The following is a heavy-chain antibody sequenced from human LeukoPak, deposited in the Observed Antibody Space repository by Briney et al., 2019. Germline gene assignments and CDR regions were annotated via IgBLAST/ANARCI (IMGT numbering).Heavy chain of an antibody. D-gene: IGHD6-13*01. J-gene: IGHJ6*02. Sequence: ASVKVSCKASGYTFTSYGISWVRQAPGQGLEWMGWISAYNGNTNYAQKLQGRVTMTTDTSTSTAYMELRSLRSDDTAVYYCVRASTGYNSSWFNYYYYGMDVWGQGTTVTVSS. CDR2: ISAYNGNT. CDR3: VRASTGYNSSWFNYYYYGMDV. CDR1: GYTFTSYG. V-gene: IGHV1-18*01.